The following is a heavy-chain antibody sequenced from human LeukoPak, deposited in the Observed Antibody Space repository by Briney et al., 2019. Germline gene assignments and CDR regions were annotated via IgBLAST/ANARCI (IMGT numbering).Heavy chain of an antibody. CDR3: ARDPAATYYSDY. CDR2: ISYDGSNK. V-gene: IGHV3-30*04. CDR1: GFTFSSYA. Sequence: GGSLRLSCAASGFTFSSYAMHWVRQAPGKGLEWVAVISYDGSNKYYADSVKGRFTISRDNSKNTLYLQMNSLRAEDTAVYYCARDPAATYYSDYWGQGTLVTVSS. J-gene: IGHJ4*02. D-gene: IGHD2-15*01.